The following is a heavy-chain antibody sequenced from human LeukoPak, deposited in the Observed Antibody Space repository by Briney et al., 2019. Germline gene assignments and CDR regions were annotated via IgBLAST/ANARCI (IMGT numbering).Heavy chain of an antibody. Sequence: GGSLRLSCAASGFTFSSYSMNWVRQAPGKGLEWVSSISSSSSYIYYADSAKGRFTISRDNAKNSLYLQMNSLRAEDTAVYYCARAHPNYCSGGSCYNDYWGQGTLVTVSS. CDR3: ARAHPNYCSGGSCYNDY. D-gene: IGHD2-15*01. CDR1: GFTFSSYS. V-gene: IGHV3-21*01. CDR2: ISSSSSYI. J-gene: IGHJ4*02.